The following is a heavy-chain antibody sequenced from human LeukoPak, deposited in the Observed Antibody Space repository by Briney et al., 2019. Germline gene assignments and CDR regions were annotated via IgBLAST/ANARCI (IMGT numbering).Heavy chain of an antibody. Sequence: SVKVSCKASGGTFSSYAISWVRQAPGQGLEWMGGIIPIFGTANYAQKFQGRVTITADESTSTAYMELSSLRSEDTAVYYCARLEVTGDYGDSYYYYGMDVWGQGTTVTVSS. J-gene: IGHJ6*02. D-gene: IGHD4-17*01. CDR3: ARLEVTGDYGDSYYYYGMDV. CDR2: IIPIFGTA. V-gene: IGHV1-69*01. CDR1: GGTFSSYA.